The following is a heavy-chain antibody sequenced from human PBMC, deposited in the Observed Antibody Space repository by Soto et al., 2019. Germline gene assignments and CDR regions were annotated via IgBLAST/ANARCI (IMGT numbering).Heavy chain of an antibody. D-gene: IGHD3-9*01. V-gene: IGHV5-51*01. CDR1: GYSFTSYW. CDR2: IYPGDSDT. Sequence: GESLKISCKGSGYSFTSYWIGWVRQMPGKGLEWMGIIYPGDSDTRYSPSFQGQVTISADKSISTAYLQWSSLKASDTAMYYCASTTSETQLNYDILTGYFLVWGQGTLVTVSS. J-gene: IGHJ4*02. CDR3: ASTTSETQLNYDILTGYFLV.